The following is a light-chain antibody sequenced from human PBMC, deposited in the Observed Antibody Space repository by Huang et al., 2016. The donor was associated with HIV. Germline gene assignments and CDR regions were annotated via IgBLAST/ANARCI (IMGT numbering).Light chain of an antibody. J-gene: IGKJ4*01. V-gene: IGKV1-39*01. Sequence: DIQMTQSPSSLSASVGVRVTITCRASQSIDTSLNWYQQKPGKAPKLLIYAASILQSGVPSRFSGSGSGTDFTLTISSLQPEDFATFYCQQSYSTPLTFGGGTKVEIK. CDR2: AAS. CDR3: QQSYSTPLT. CDR1: QSIDTS.